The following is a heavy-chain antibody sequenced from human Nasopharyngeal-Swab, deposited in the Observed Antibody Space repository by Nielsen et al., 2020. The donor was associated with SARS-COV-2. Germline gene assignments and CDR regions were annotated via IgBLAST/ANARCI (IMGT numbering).Heavy chain of an antibody. CDR1: GGTFSSYA. CDR3: ARDFRDTAMVKEYGMDV. D-gene: IGHD5-18*01. V-gene: IGHV1-69*04. Sequence: SVKVSRKASGGTFSSYAISWVRQAPGQGLEWMGRIIPILGIANYAQKFQGRVTITADKSTSTAYMELSSLRSEDTAVYYCARDFRDTAMVKEYGMDVWGQGTTVTVSS. CDR2: IIPILGIA. J-gene: IGHJ6*02.